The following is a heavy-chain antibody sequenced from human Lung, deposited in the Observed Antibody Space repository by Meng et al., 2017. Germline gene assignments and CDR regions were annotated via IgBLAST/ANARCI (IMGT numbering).Heavy chain of an antibody. CDR1: GYTFTSYP. J-gene: IGHJ4*02. CDR3: ASHPRELPS. CDR2: ISTGNGAA. V-gene: IGHV1-3*04. Sequence: QAQFVQSGAGGKKPGASVKVSCKASGYTFTSYPIYWVRQAPGQRPEWMGWISTGNGAAKYSQKFQGRVTMTRDTSASTAYMELSSLTSEDTATYYCASHPRELPSWGQGTLVTVSS. D-gene: IGHD1-26*01.